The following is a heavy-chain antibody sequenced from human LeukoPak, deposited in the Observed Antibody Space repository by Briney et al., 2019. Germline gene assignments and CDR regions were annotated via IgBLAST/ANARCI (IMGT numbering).Heavy chain of an antibody. D-gene: IGHD5-18*01. CDR1: GGTISSYY. V-gene: IGHV4-59*01. J-gene: IGHJ4*02. CDR2: IYYRGST. Sequence: SETLSLICTVSGGTISSYYWNWIRQPPGKGLEWIGYIYYRGSTDYNPSLKSRVTISVDTSQNQFSLKLNSVTAADSAVYYCARAPYGYSYFDYWGQGTLVTVSS. CDR3: ARAPYGYSYFDY.